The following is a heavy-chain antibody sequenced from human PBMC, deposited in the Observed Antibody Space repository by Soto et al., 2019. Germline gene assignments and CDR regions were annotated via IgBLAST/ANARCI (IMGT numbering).Heavy chain of an antibody. CDR2: IDSYGSAT. J-gene: IGHJ4*02. Sequence: PGGSLRLSCAASGFTFSSYWMHWVRQAPGKGLVWVSRIDSYGSATSQVDSVEGRFTISRDNAKNTLYLQMNGLRAEDTAVYYCARGWVEGLSRQPPTDYWGQGTLVTLSS. D-gene: IGHD3-3*01. CDR3: ARGWVEGLSRQPPTDY. CDR1: GFTFSSYW. V-gene: IGHV3-74*01.